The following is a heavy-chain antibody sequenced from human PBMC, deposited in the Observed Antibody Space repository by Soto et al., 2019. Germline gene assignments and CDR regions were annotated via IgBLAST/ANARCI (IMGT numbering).Heavy chain of an antibody. D-gene: IGHD3-22*01. CDR1: GFTFSNAW. V-gene: IGHV3-15*07. CDR2: IKSKTDGGTT. J-gene: IGHJ4*02. CDR3: TTDPVTMIVVVPSSG. Sequence: EVQLVESGGGLVKPGGSLRLSCAASGFTFSNAWMNWVRQAPGKGLEWVGRIKSKTDGGTTDYAAPVKGRFTISRHDSKNTLYLQMNSLKTEDTAVYYCTTDPVTMIVVVPSSGWGQGTLVTVSS.